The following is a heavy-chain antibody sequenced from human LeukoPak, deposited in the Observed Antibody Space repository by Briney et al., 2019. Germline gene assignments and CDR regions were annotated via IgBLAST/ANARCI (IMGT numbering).Heavy chain of an antibody. D-gene: IGHD2-2*02. CDR3: ARTYCSSTSCYKRGVDY. Sequence: RASVKVSCMVSGYTLTELSMHWVRQAPGKGLEWMGWINPNSGGTNYAQKFQGRVTMTRDTSISTAYMELSRLRSDDTAVYYCARTYCSSTSCYKRGVDYWGQGTLVTVSS. CDR2: INPNSGGT. V-gene: IGHV1-2*02. J-gene: IGHJ4*02. CDR1: GYTLTELS.